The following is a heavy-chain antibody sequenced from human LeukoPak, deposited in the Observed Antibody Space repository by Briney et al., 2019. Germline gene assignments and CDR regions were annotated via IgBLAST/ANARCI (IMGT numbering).Heavy chain of an antibody. Sequence: GESLKISYKGSGYSFTSYWIGWVRQMPGKGLEWMGIIYPGDSDTRYSPSFQGQVTISADKSISTAYLQWSSLKASDTAMYYCARRLLWFGESRGYFDYWGQGTLVTVSS. D-gene: IGHD3-10*01. J-gene: IGHJ4*02. CDR3: ARRLLWFGESRGYFDY. V-gene: IGHV5-51*01. CDR2: IYPGDSDT. CDR1: GYSFTSYW.